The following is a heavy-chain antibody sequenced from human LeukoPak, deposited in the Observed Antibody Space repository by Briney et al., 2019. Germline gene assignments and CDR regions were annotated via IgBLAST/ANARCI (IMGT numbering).Heavy chain of an antibody. V-gene: IGHV6-1*01. CDR3: ARAIVVAGTWKFDP. CDR2: TYYRSKWYN. CDR1: GNSVSSNSAA. Sequence: PSQTLSLTCAISGNSVSSNSAAWNWIRQSPSRGLEWLGRTYYRSKWYNDYAVSVKSRITINPDTSKNQFSLQLNSVTPEDTAVYYCARAIVVAGTWKFDPWGQGTLVTVSS. J-gene: IGHJ5*02. D-gene: IGHD6-19*01.